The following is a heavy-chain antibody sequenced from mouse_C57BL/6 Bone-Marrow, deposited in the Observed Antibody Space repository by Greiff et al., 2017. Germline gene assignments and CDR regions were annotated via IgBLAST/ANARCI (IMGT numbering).Heavy chain of an antibody. Sequence: EVKLQESGPGLVKPSQSLSLTCSVTGYSITSGYYWNWIRQFPGNKLEWMGYISYDGSNNYNPSLKNRISITRDTSKNQFFLKLNSVTTEDTATYYCASRDGNYLAWFAYWGQGTLVTVSA. CDR1: GYSITSGYY. CDR3: ASRDGNYLAWFAY. D-gene: IGHD2-1*01. J-gene: IGHJ3*01. CDR2: ISYDGSN. V-gene: IGHV3-6*01.